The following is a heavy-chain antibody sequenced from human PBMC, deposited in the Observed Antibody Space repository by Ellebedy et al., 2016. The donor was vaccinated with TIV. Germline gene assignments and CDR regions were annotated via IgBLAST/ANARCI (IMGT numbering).Heavy chain of an antibody. CDR3: ARTIFGVASFDY. D-gene: IGHD3-3*01. CDR1: GGSISSSSYY. V-gene: IGHV4-39*01. J-gene: IGHJ4*02. CDR2: IYYSGST. Sequence: SETLSLTXTVSGGSISSSSYYWGWIRQPPGKGLEWIGSIYYSGSTYYNPSLKSRVTISVDTSKNQFSLKLSSVTAADTAVYYCARTIFGVASFDYWGQGTLVTVSS.